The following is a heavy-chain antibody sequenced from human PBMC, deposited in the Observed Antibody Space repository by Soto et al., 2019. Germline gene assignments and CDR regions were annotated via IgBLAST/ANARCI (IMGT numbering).Heavy chain of an antibody. J-gene: IGHJ6*03. Sequence: PGGSLRLSCAASGFTFSGSAMHWVLQASWKGLEWVGRIRSKANSYATAYAASVKGRFTISRDDSKSTAYLQMNSLKTEDTAVYYCTRLVVTMVRGVPPTSYYYYYYMDVWGKGTTVTVSS. CDR3: TRLVVTMVRGVPPTSYYYYYYMDV. CDR1: GFTFSGSA. CDR2: IRSKANSYAT. V-gene: IGHV3-73*01. D-gene: IGHD3-10*01.